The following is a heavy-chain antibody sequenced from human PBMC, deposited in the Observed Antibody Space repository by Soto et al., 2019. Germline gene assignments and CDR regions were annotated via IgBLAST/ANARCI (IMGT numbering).Heavy chain of an antibody. V-gene: IGHV1-69*13. CDR1: GGTFRNYA. Sequence: GASVKASCKAPGGTFRNYAFSWLRQAPGQGFKWMGGIIPLFGLTDYAQKCQGRLTITADESTATAYMELSSLRSEDTAVYFCARENLGYCASTSCLNYFFDYWGQGTRVTAPQ. J-gene: IGHJ4*02. CDR2: IIPLFGLT. D-gene: IGHD2-2*01. CDR3: ARENLGYCASTSCLNYFFDY.